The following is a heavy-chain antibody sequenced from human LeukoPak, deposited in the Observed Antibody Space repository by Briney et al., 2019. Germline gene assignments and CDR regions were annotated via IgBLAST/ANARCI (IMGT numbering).Heavy chain of an antibody. CDR1: GDSISSNTAS. D-gene: IGHD5-18*01. Sequence: SQTLSLTCAISGDSISSNTASWNWIRQSPSRGLEWLGRTYYRSKWYNDYALSVKSRITINPDTSKNQFSLQLTSVTPEDTAVYYCARSPIRWIQLWSFDYWGQGTLVTVSS. V-gene: IGHV6-1*01. J-gene: IGHJ4*02. CDR3: ARSPIRWIQLWSFDY. CDR2: TYYRSKWYN.